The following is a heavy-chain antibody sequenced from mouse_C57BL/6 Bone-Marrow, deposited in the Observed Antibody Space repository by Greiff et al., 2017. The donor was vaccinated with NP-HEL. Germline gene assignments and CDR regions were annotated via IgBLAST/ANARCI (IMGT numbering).Heavy chain of an antibody. V-gene: IGHV5-9*01. CDR3: ARHETPFAY. CDR1: GFTFSSYT. Sequence: EVKLMESGGGLVKPGGSLKLSCAASGFTFSSYTMSWVRQTPEKRLEWVATISGGGGNTYYPDSVKGRFTISRDNAKNTLYLQMSSLRSEDTALYYCARHETPFAYWGQGTLVTVCA. J-gene: IGHJ3*01. CDR2: ISGGGGNT.